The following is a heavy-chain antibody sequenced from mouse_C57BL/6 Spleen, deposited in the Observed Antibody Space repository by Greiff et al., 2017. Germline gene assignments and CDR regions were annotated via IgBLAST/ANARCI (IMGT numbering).Heavy chain of an antibody. J-gene: IGHJ1*03. Sequence: EVKLQESGPGLVKPSQTVFLTCTVTGISITTGNYRWSWIRQFPGNKLEWIGSIYYSGTITYNPSLTRRTTITRDTPKNQFFLEMNSLTAEDTATYYGARERDEYGGWDFDVWGTGTTVTVSS. V-gene: IGHV3-5*01. D-gene: IGHD1-2*01. CDR2: IYYSGTI. CDR1: GISITTGNYR. CDR3: ARERDEYGGWDFDV.